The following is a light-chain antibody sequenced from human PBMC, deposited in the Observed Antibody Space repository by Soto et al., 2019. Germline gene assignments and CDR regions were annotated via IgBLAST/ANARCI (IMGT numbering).Light chain of an antibody. CDR2: DVS. V-gene: IGLV2-14*01. J-gene: IGLJ1*01. Sequence: QSALTQPASVSGSPGQSITISCTGTSSDVGGYNYVSWYQQHPGKAPKLMIYDVSNRPSGVSNRFSGSKSGNTASLTISGLQAEDEADYYCNSYTISSTLGLFGTGTKVTVL. CDR3: NSYTISSTLGL. CDR1: SSDVGGYNY.